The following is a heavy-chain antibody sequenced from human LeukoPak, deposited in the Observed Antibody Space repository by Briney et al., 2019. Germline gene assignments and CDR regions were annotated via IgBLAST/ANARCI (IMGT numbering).Heavy chain of an antibody. V-gene: IGHV3-30*18. D-gene: IGHD3-22*01. CDR1: GVTFSSYG. CDR2: ISYDGSNK. Sequence: PGGSLRLSCAASGVTFSSYGMHWVRQAPGKGLEWVAVISYDGSNKYYADSVKGRFTISRDNSKNTLYLQMNSLRAEDTAVYYCAKDLDAMIVVALGPFDYWGQGTLVTVSS. J-gene: IGHJ4*02. CDR3: AKDLDAMIVVALGPFDY.